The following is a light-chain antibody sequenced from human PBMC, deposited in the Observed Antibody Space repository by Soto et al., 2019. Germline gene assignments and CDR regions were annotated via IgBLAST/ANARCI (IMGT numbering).Light chain of an antibody. V-gene: IGLV2-14*01. CDR1: SSDVGGSNY. J-gene: IGLJ1*01. CDR3: GSYTSSSTLYV. Sequence: QSVLTQPASVSGSPGQSITISCTGTSSDVGGSNYVSWYQQHPGKAPKLMIYDVSNRPSGVSNRFSGSKSGNTASLTISGLQAEDEADYYCGSYTSSSTLYVFGTGNKLTVL. CDR2: DVS.